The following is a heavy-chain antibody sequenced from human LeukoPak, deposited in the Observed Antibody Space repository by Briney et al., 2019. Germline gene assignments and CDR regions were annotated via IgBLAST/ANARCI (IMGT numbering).Heavy chain of an antibody. CDR2: VYYTGSI. CDR1: GGSISASSHY. Sequence: KPSETLSLTCTVSGGSISASSHYWAWVRQPPGKGLEWIGSVYYTGSIRYNTSLKSRVTISVDMSKNDLFLTVNSVTAAHTAFYYCARRDYRAWIDPWGEGILVTVSP. CDR3: ARRDYRAWIDP. J-gene: IGHJ5*02. V-gene: IGHV4-39*01. D-gene: IGHD2-21*01.